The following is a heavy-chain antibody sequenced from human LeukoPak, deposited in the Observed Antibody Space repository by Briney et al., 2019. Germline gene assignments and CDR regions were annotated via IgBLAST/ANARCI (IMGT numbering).Heavy chain of an antibody. CDR1: DESFSGYY. Sequence: PSETLSLTCSLYDESFSGYYWSWSRPPPGKGLEWIGEISHSGSTNYNPSLKNRVAISVDTSKKQFSLRLTSVTAADTAVYYCAAISVPGIAAAPGWGQGTLVTVSS. J-gene: IGHJ4*02. D-gene: IGHD6-13*01. V-gene: IGHV4-34*01. CDR3: AAISVPGIAAAPG. CDR2: ISHSGST.